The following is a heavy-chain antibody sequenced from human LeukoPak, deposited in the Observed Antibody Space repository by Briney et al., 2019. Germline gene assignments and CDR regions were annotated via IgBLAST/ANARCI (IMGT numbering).Heavy chain of an antibody. CDR2: FDPEDGET. CDR1: GYTLTELS. CDR3: ATAYCSGGSCYLLAGRLSHHFDY. Sequence: GASVKVSCKVSGYTLTELSMHWVRQAPGKGLEWMGGFDPEDGETIYAQKFQGRVTMTEDTSTDTAYMELSSLRSEDTAVYYCATAYCSGGSCYLLAGRLSHHFDYWGQGTLVTVSS. V-gene: IGHV1-24*01. D-gene: IGHD2-15*01. J-gene: IGHJ4*02.